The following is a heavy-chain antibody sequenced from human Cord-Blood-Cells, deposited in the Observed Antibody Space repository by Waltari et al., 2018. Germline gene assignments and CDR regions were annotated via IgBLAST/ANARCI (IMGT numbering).Heavy chain of an antibody. CDR1: GGSISSSCYY. Sequence: QLQLQESGPGLVKPSETLSLTCTVSGGSISSSCYYWGWIRQPPGKGLEWIGSIYYSGSTYYNPSLKSRVTISVDTSKNQFSLKLSSVTAADTAVYYCASPGADYYDSSGYLYYFDYWGQGTLVTVSS. CDR3: ASPGADYYDSSGYLYYFDY. J-gene: IGHJ4*02. CDR2: IYYSGST. V-gene: IGHV4-39*01. D-gene: IGHD3-22*01.